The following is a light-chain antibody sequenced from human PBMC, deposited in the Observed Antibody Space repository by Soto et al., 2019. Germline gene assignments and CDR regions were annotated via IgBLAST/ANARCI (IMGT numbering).Light chain of an antibody. CDR1: SSDVGTYKP. V-gene: IGLV2-23*01. CDR3: CSFAGSSTS. CDR2: DDT. J-gene: IGLJ3*02. Sequence: QSALTQPASVSGSPGQSITISCTGTSSDVGTYKPVSWYQQYPGKAPKVIIYDDTKRPSGVSSRFSGSKSGNTASLTISGLQAEDAADYECCSFAGSSTSFGGGTKLT.